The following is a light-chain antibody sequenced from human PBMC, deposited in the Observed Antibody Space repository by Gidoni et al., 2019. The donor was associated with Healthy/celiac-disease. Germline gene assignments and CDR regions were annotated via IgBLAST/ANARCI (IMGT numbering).Light chain of an antibody. CDR3: SSYTSSSTARV. J-gene: IGLJ2*01. CDR1: SIDVGGYYY. V-gene: IGLV2-14*01. CDR2: DFS. Sequence: QSALTQPASVSGSPGQSITISCTGTSIDVGGYYYVAWYQQPPGKAPKLMTYDFSNRPSGVSNRFSGSKSGNTAPLTISGLQAEDEADYYCSSYTSSSTARVFGGGTKLTVL.